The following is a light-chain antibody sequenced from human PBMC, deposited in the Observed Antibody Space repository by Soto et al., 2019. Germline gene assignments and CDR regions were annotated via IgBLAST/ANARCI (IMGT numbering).Light chain of an antibody. V-gene: IGLV1-44*01. J-gene: IGLJ1*01. CDR3: AAWDDSLNVL. Sequence: QSVLTQPPSASGTPGQRVTISCSGSSSNIGSNTVNWYQQLPGTAPKLLIYSNNQQPSGVPDRFSGSKSGTSASLAISGLQSEDEADYYCAAWDDSLNVLFGTGTKLTVL. CDR2: SNN. CDR1: SSNIGSNT.